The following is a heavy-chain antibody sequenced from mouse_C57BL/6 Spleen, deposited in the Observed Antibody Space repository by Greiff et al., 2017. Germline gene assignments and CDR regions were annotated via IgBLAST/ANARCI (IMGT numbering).Heavy chain of an antibody. Sequence: EVMLVESGGGLVKPGGSLKLSCAASGFTFSSYAMSWVRQTPGKRLEWVATISDGGSYTYYPDNVKGRFTISRDNAKNNLYLQMSHLKSEDTAMYYCARESYDGVYFGYRGPGTTLTVSS. D-gene: IGHD1-1*01. CDR1: GFTFSSYA. V-gene: IGHV5-4*01. J-gene: IGHJ2*01. CDR3: ARESYDGVYFGY. CDR2: ISDGGSYT.